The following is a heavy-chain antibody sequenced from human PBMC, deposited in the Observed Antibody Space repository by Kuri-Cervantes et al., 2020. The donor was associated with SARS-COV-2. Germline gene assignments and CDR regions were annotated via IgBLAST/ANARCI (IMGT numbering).Heavy chain of an antibody. CDR1: GASISNGSYY. CDR3: ARGRRYSLPGGLDY. V-gene: IGHV4-34*01. Sequence: SETLSLTCTVSGASISNGSYYWSWIRQPPGKGLEWIGEINHSGSTNYNPSLESRVTISVDTSKNQFSLKLSSVTAADTAVYYCARGRRYSLPGGLDYWGQGTLVTVSS. CDR2: INHSGST. D-gene: IGHD3-9*01. J-gene: IGHJ4*02.